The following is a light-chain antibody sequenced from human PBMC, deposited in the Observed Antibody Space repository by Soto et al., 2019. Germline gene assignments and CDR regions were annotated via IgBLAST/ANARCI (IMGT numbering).Light chain of an antibody. CDR3: QKYNNWPPYT. V-gene: IGKV3-15*01. CDR1: QSVSSN. CDR2: GAS. J-gene: IGKJ2*01. Sequence: EIVMTQSPATLSVSPGERATLSCRASQSVSSNLAWYQQKPGQAPRLLIYGASTRATGIPARFSGSGSGTEFTLTISSLQSEDFAVYYCQKYNNWPPYTFGXGTKVDIK.